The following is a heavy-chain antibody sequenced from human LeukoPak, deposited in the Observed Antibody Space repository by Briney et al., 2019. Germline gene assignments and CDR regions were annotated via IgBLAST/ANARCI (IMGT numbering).Heavy chain of an antibody. CDR2: IYYSGST. D-gene: IGHD1-26*01. J-gene: IGHJ6*02. V-gene: IGHV4-39*02. CDR1: GGSISSSSYY. CDR3: ARDREPYGMDV. Sequence: SETLSLTCTVSGGSISSSSYYWGWIRQPPGKGLEWIGSIYYSGSTYYNPPLKSRVTISVDTSKNQFSLKLSSVTAADTAVYYCARDREPYGMDVWGQGTTVTVSS.